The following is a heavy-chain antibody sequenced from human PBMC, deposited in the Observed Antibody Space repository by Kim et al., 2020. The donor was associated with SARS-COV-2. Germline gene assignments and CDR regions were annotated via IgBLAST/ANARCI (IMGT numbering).Heavy chain of an antibody. Sequence: ARKLQGRVTMTTDTSTSTAYMELRSLRSDDTAVYYCARDHDYGDYALFYWGQGTLVTVSS. J-gene: IGHJ4*02. D-gene: IGHD4-17*01. CDR3: ARDHDYGDYALFY. V-gene: IGHV1-18*01.